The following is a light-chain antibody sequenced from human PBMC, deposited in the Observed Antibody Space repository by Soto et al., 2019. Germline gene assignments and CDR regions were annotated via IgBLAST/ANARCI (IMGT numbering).Light chain of an antibody. CDR3: SSYTTTTTTVI. CDR1: SSDVGGYNY. CDR2: EVS. J-gene: IGLJ2*01. Sequence: QSALTQPPSASGSPGQSVTISCTGTSSDVGGYNYVSWYQQHPGKAPKLMIYEVSKRPSGVPDRFSGSKSGNTASLTVSGLQDEDEAYYYCSSYTTTTTTVIFGGGTKLTVL. V-gene: IGLV2-8*01.